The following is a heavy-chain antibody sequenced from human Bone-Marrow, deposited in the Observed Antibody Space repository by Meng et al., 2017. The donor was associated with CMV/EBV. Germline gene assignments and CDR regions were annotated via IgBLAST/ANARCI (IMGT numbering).Heavy chain of an antibody. CDR1: GFTFSNYG. J-gene: IGHJ4*02. V-gene: IGHV3-30*02. CDR3: ARVWGRGLLSGSHPDY. D-gene: IGHD1-26*01. CDR2: IRYDGTNK. Sequence: GESLKISCAASGFTFSNYGMHWVRQAPGKGLEWVAFIRYDGTNKYYADSVKGRFTISRDNSKNTLYLQMNSLRAEDTAVYYCARVWGRGLLSGSHPDYWGQGTLVTVSS.